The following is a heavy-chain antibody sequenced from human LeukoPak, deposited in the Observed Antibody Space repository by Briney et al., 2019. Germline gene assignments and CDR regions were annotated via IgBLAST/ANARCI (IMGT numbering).Heavy chain of an antibody. CDR3: ARGGLRGVTIFGYYYYMNV. CDR2: INSDGSST. Sequence: GGSLRLSCAASGFTFSSYWMHWVRQAPGKGLVWVSRINSDGSSTSYADSVKGRFTISRDNAKNTLYLQMNSLRAEDTAVYYCARGGLRGVTIFGYYYYMNVWGKGTTVTISS. CDR1: GFTFSSYW. D-gene: IGHD3-10*01. J-gene: IGHJ6*03. V-gene: IGHV3-74*01.